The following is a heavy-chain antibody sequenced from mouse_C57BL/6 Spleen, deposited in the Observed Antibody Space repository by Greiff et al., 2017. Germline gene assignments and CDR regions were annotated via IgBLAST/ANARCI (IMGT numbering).Heavy chain of an antibody. J-gene: IGHJ1*03. D-gene: IGHD2-9*01. Sequence: QVQLKQSGPGLVQPSQSLSITCTVSGFSLTSYGVHWVRQSPGKGLEWLGVIWSGGSTAYNAAFISRLSISKDNSKSQVFFKMNSLQADDTAIYYCARTSYGYDGDWYFDVWGTGTTVTVSS. CDR1: GFSLTSYG. CDR3: ARTSYGYDGDWYFDV. CDR2: IWSGGST. V-gene: IGHV2-2*01.